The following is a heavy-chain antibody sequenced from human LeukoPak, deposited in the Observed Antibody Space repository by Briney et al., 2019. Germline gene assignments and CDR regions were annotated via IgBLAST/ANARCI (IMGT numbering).Heavy chain of an antibody. CDR1: GYNFTTYW. J-gene: IGHJ4*02. CDR2: IYPDDSDA. V-gene: IGHV5-51*01. CDR3: ARQDTTVDPFDY. Sequence: GESLKISCKGSGYNFTTYWIAWVRQMPGKGLEWMGIIYPDDSDARYSPSFQGQVTISADKSISTAYLQWSSLKASDTAVYYCARQDTTVDPFDYWGQGTLVTVSS. D-gene: IGHD5-18*01.